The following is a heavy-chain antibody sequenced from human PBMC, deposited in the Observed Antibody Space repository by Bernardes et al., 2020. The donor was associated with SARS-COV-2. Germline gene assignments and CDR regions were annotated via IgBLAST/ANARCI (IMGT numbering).Heavy chain of an antibody. CDR1: GGSISSYY. J-gene: IGHJ4*02. Sequence: ETLSLTCTVSGGSISSYYWSWIRQPPGKGLEWIGYIYYSWSTNYNPSLKSRVTISVDTSKNQFSLKLSSVTAADTAVYYCARGDGRRWLQFPDFDYWGQGTLVTVSS. CDR3: ARGDGRRWLQFPDFDY. D-gene: IGHD5-12*01. V-gene: IGHV4-59*01. CDR2: IYYSWST.